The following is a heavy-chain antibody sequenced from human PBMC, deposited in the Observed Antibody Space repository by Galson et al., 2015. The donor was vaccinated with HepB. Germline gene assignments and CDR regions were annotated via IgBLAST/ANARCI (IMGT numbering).Heavy chain of an antibody. CDR1: GGSFSGYY. Sequence: ETLSLTCAVYGGSFSGYYWSWIRQPPGKGLGWIGEINHSGSTNYNPSLKSRVTISADTSKNQFSLKLSSVTAADTAVYYWSWTVNTAMGDAFDIWGQGTMVTVSS. V-gene: IGHV4-34*01. J-gene: IGHJ3*02. D-gene: IGHD5-18*01. CDR3: SWTVNTAMGDAFDI. CDR2: INHSGST.